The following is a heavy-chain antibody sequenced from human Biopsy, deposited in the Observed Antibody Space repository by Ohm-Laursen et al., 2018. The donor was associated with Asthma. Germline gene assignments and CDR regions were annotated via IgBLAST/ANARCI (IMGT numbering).Heavy chain of an antibody. D-gene: IGHD5-18*01. V-gene: IGHV3-21*01. CDR2: ISSGSDCI. J-gene: IGHJ4*02. Sequence: SLRLSCTATGFNFSYYSMIWVRQAPGTGLEWVAAISSGSDCIFYADSVKGRFTISRDNAKNSLYLQMNSLRDEDTAVYYCARFKRGYSYGYAGVFDYWGQGTLVTVSS. CDR3: ARFKRGYSYGYAGVFDY. CDR1: GFNFSYYS.